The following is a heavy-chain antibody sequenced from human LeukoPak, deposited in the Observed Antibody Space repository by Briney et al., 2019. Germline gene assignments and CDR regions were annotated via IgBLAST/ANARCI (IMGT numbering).Heavy chain of an antibody. CDR2: ISAYNGNT. D-gene: IGHD1-26*01. J-gene: IGHJ6*02. V-gene: IGHV1-18*01. Sequence: ASVKVSCKASGYTFTSYGISWVRQAPGQGLEWMGWISAYNGNTNYAQKLQGRVTITTDTSTSTAYMELRSLRSDDTAVYYCARRGSYYTYYYGMDVWGQGTTVTVSS. CDR1: GYTFTSYG. CDR3: ARRGSYYTYYYGMDV.